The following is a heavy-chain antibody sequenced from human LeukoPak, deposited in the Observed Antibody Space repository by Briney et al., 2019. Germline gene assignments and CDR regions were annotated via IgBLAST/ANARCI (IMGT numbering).Heavy chain of an antibody. D-gene: IGHD3-22*01. CDR1: GGSFSGYY. V-gene: IGHV4-34*01. CDR2: INHSGST. CDR3: ARGPDSSGYHPLDY. Sequence: PSETLSLTCAVYGGSFSGYYWSWIRQPPGKGLEWIGEINHSGSTNYNPSLKSRVIISVDTCKNQFSLKLSSVTAADTAVYYCARGPDSSGYHPLDYWGQGTLVTVSS. J-gene: IGHJ4*02.